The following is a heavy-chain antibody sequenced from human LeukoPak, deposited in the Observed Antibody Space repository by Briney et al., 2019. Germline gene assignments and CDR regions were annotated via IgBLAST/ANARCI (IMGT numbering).Heavy chain of an antibody. CDR3: ATGVYGGDYDWFDP. V-gene: IGHV1-69*05. CDR1: GGTFSSYA. J-gene: IGHJ5*02. CDR2: IIPIFGTA. D-gene: IGHD4-23*01. Sequence: ASVKVSCKASGGTFSSYAISWVRQPPGQGLELMGRIIPIFGTANYAQKFQGRVTITTDESTSTAYMELSRLRSEDTAVYYCATGVYGGDYDWFDPWGQGTLVTVSS.